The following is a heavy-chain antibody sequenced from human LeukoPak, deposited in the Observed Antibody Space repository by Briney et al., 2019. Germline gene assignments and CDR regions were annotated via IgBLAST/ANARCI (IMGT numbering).Heavy chain of an antibody. D-gene: IGHD2-15*01. CDR3: APDVVVVAATDY. CDR1: GFTFSSYA. J-gene: IGHJ4*02. V-gene: IGHV3-23*01. Sequence: RSGGSLRLSCAASGFTFSSYAMSWVRQAPGKGLEWVSAISGSGGSTYYADSVKGRFTISRDNSKNTLYLQMNSLRAEDTAVYYCAPDVVVVAATDYWGQGTLVTVSS. CDR2: ISGSGGST.